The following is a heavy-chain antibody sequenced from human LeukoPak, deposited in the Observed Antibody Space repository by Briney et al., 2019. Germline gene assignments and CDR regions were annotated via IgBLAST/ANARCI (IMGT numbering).Heavy chain of an antibody. CDR3: ARVLPGTVAVAGTRVFDI. CDR2: IYYSGST. D-gene: IGHD6-19*01. CDR1: GGSISSSSYY. J-gene: IGHJ3*02. Sequence: SQTLSLTCTVSGGSISSSSYYWGWIRQPPGKGLEWIGSIYYSGSTYYNPSLKSRVTISVDTSKNQVSLKLSSVTAADTAVYYCARVLPGTVAVAGTRVFDIWGQGTMVTVSS. V-gene: IGHV4-39*01.